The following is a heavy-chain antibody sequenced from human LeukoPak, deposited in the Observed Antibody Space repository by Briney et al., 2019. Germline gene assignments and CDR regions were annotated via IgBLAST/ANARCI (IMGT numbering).Heavy chain of an antibody. V-gene: IGHV4-61*05. J-gene: IGHJ6*02. CDR3: ARHSRLESPMDV. Sequence: SETLSLTCTVSGGSISSSSYYWSWIRQPPGKGLEWIGYIYYSGSTNYNPSLKSRVTISVDTSKNQFSLKLSSVTAADTAVYYCARHSRLESPMDVWGQGTTVTVSS. D-gene: IGHD1-1*01. CDR1: GGSISSSSYY. CDR2: IYYSGST.